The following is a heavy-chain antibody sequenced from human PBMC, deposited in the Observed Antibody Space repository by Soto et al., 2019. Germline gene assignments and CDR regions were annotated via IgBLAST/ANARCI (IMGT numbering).Heavy chain of an antibody. V-gene: IGHV3-20*01. Sequence: EVQLVESGGGVVRPGGSLRLSCAASGFTFDDYGMSRVRQAPGKGLEWVSGINCNGGSTGYADSVKGRFTISRDNAKNSLYLQMNSLRAEDTALYDCARGSGSYPYYFDSWGQGSLVTVSS. J-gene: IGHJ4*02. CDR3: ARGSGSYPYYFDS. D-gene: IGHD3-10*01. CDR2: INCNGGST. CDR1: GFTFDDYG.